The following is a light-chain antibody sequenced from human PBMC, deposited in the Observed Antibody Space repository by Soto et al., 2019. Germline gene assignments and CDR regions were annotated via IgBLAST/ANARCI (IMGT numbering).Light chain of an antibody. CDR1: LEISTF. CDR3: QQLERYPFT. CDR2: AAS. J-gene: IGKJ4*01. Sequence: DIQLTQSPSFLSASVGDRVTITCRASLEISTFLAWYQQKPGKAPKLXIYAASTLQTGVPSRFRGSGSGTELTITISRLKAEDCESDEGQQLERYPFTFGGGTKVDIK. V-gene: IGKV1-9*01.